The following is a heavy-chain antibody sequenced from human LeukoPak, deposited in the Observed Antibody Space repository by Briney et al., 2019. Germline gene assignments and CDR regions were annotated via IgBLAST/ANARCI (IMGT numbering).Heavy chain of an antibody. V-gene: IGHV3-33*01. J-gene: IGHJ4*02. CDR2: IRSDGSDE. Sequence: PGRSLRLSCAASRFIFSSFGMHWVRQTPGRGLERVAAIRSDGSDEYFADSVRGRFTISRDQSKSTMYLQMDTLRAEDTAVYYCARDSCRDKTCLDYWGQGTLVTVSS. CDR1: RFIFSSFG. CDR3: ARDSCRDKTCLDY. D-gene: IGHD2-21*01.